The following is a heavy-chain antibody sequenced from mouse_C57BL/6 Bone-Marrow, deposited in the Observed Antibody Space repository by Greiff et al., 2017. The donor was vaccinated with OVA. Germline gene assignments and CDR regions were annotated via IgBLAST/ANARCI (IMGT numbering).Heavy chain of an antibody. V-gene: IGHV1-74*01. CDR3: AIRGGSSPLFAY. Sequence: QVQLKQPGAELVKPGASVKVSCKASGYTFTSYWMHWVKQRPGQGLEWIGRIHPSDSDTNYNQKFKGKATLTVDKSSSTAYMQLSSLTSEDSAVYYCAIRGGSSPLFAYWGQGTLVTVSA. J-gene: IGHJ3*01. CDR1: GYTFTSYW. D-gene: IGHD1-1*01. CDR2: IHPSDSDT.